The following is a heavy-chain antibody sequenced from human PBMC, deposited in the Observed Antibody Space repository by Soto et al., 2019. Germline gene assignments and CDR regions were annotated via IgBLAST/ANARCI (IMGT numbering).Heavy chain of an antibody. J-gene: IGHJ4*02. V-gene: IGHV3-30*03. CDR3: ARDGKGAAYTHGPYYFDY. Sequence: GGSLRLSCAASGFTFSSYGMHWVRQAPGKGLEWVAVISYDGSNKYYADSVKGRFTISRDNSKNTLYLQMNSLRAEDTAVYYCARDGKGAAYTHGPYYFDYWGQGAQVTVSS. CDR1: GFTFSSYG. D-gene: IGHD1-1*01. CDR2: ISYDGSNK.